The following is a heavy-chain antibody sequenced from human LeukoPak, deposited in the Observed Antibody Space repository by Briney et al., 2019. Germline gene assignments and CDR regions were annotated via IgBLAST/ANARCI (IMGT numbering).Heavy chain of an antibody. CDR3: ARLSAYYYGSYFYYYMDV. V-gene: IGHV3-74*01. D-gene: IGHD3-10*01. J-gene: IGHJ6*03. CDR1: GFTFSSYW. CDR2: INSDGSST. Sequence: PGGSLRLSCAASGFTFSSYWMHWVRQAPGKGLVWVSRINSDGSSTSYADSVKGRFTISRDNAKNSLYLQMKNLRADDTALYYCARLSAYYYGSYFYYYMDVWGKGTTVTVSS.